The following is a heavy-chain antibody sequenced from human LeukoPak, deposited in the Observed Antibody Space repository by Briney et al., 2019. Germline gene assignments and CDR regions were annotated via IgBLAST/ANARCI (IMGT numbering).Heavy chain of an antibody. CDR2: ISGSGDSV. Sequence: GGSLRLSCAASGFTFRNYAMAWVCQAQGKGLECVSSISGSGDSVRYADSVKGRFTISRDNSKNTLYLQMNNLRAEDTALYYCARDFWATNYYYGMDVWGQGTTVTVSS. CDR1: GFTFRNYA. J-gene: IGHJ6*02. V-gene: IGHV3-23*01. CDR3: ARDFWATNYYYGMDV. D-gene: IGHD3-3*01.